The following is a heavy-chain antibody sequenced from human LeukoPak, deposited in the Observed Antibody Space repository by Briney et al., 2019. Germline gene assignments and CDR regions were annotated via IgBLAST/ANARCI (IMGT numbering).Heavy chain of an antibody. CDR2: IYYNGNT. V-gene: IGHV4-59*01. J-gene: IGHJ5*02. D-gene: IGHD1-1*01. Sequence: PSETLTLPCTVSGGSMTNYYWSWMRRPPGKGLEWIGSIYYNGNTNYNPSVKSRVTISIDTSKKQFYLRLSSVTAADTALYFCARDNQYNSVGSFDPWGQGIVDTVSS. CDR1: GGSMTNYY. CDR3: ARDNQYNSVGSFDP.